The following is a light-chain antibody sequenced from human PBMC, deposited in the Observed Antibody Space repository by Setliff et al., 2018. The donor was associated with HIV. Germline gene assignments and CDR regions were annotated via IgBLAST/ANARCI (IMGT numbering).Light chain of an antibody. V-gene: IGLV2-14*03. J-gene: IGLJ3*02. CDR3: GSYTTNNTVV. CDR2: DVT. Sequence: QSALTQPASVSESPGQSITISCTGTSGDIGGYNYVSWYQQHPGKAPKVLIYDVTSRPSGVSNRFSGSKSGSTASLTISGLQAEDEADYYCGSYTTNNTVVFGGGTQLTVL. CDR1: SGDIGGYNY.